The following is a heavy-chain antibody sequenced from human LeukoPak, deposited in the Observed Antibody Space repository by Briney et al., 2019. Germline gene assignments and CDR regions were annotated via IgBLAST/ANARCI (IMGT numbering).Heavy chain of an antibody. D-gene: IGHD2-15*01. Sequence: PGRSLRLSCAASRFTFSTYGMHWVRQAPDKGLEWVAVISYDGSHKYYADSVKGRFTISRDNSKNTLYLQMNSLRAEDTAVYYCAKTEVVVAAPLPNWFDPWGQGTLVTVSS. CDR3: AKTEVVVAAPLPNWFDP. CDR1: RFTFSTYG. CDR2: ISYDGSHK. J-gene: IGHJ5*02. V-gene: IGHV3-30*18.